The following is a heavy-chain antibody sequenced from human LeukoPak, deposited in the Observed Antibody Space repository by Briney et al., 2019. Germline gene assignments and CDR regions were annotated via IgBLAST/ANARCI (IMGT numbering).Heavy chain of an antibody. CDR1: GGSISSSSYY. D-gene: IGHD3-10*01. V-gene: IGHV4-39*01. CDR3: ASKRYVDTGVNSHFDY. Sequence: SETLSLTCTVSGGSISSSSYYWGWIRQPPGKGLEWIGSIYYSGSTYYNPSLKSRVTISVDTSKNQFSLKLSSVTAADTAVYYCASKRYVDTGVNSHFDYWGQGTLVTVSS. J-gene: IGHJ4*02. CDR2: IYYSGST.